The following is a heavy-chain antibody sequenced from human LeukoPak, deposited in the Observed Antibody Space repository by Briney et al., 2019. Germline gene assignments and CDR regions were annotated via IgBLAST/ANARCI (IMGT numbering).Heavy chain of an antibody. Sequence: GGSLRLSCAASGFTFGSYGMTWVRQAPGKGLEWVSAISGSGSNTYYADSVKGRFTISRDNSKNTLYLQMNSLRAEDTAVYYCAKEGAMTMVYWGQGTLVTVSS. D-gene: IGHD4/OR15-4a*01. CDR3: AKEGAMTMVY. V-gene: IGHV3-23*01. J-gene: IGHJ4*02. CDR2: ISGSGSNT. CDR1: GFTFGSYG.